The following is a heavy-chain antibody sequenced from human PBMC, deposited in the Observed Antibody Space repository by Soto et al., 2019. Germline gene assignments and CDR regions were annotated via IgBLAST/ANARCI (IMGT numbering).Heavy chain of an antibody. D-gene: IGHD5-18*01. V-gene: IGHV4-34*01. J-gene: IGHJ4*02. CDR3: ASVPVDTAMVTYY. Sequence: SQSLSLSCAAYRGIPSVSYPRWIRQPPGKGLEWIGEINHSGSTNYNPSLKSRVTISVDTSKNQFSLKLSSVTAADTAVYYCASVPVDTAMVTYYWGQGTLVT. CDR2: INHSGST. CDR1: RGIPSVSY.